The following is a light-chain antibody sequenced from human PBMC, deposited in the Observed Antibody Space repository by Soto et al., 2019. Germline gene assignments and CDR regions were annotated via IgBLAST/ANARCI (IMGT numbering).Light chain of an antibody. J-gene: IGLJ1*01. CDR3: SSYAGSNNLYV. CDR2: EVT. V-gene: IGLV2-8*01. Sequence: QSVLTQPPSASGSPGQSVTISCTGTSSDVGGYNSVSWYQQHPGQAPKLMIYEVTKRPSGVPDRFSGSKSGNTASLTVSGLQAEDEADYYCSSYAGSNNLYVFGTGTKVPVL. CDR1: SSDVGGYNS.